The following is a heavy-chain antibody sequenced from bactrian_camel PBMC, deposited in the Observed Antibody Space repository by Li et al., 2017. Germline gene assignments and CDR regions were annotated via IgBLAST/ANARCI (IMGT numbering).Heavy chain of an antibody. CDR3: AAPRAGTGLTY. D-gene: IGHD6*01. J-gene: IGHJ4*01. Sequence: HVQLVESGGGSVQPGGSLRLSCKVSGSAISSRCMGWFRQAPGKEREGVAAISASGRSTYYADFVRGRFTISRDNAKNTLYLQMVSLKSEETAVYYCAAPRAGTGLTYWGQGTQVTVS. CDR2: ISASGRST. CDR1: GSAISSRC. V-gene: IGHV3S1*01.